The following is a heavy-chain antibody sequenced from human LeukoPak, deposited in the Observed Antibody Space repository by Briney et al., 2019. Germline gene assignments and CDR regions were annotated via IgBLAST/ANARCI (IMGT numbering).Heavy chain of an antibody. D-gene: IGHD3-22*01. J-gene: IGHJ5*02. CDR1: GYTFTGYY. V-gene: IGHV1-2*02. CDR3: ARDQGNGYYIDWFDP. Sequence: ASVKVSCKASGYTFTGYYMHWVRQAPGQGPEWMGWINPNNGGTKLAQKFQGRVTMTTDTSISTAYMELSKLTSDDTAMYYCARDQGNGYYIDWFDPWGQGTLVTVSS. CDR2: INPNNGGT.